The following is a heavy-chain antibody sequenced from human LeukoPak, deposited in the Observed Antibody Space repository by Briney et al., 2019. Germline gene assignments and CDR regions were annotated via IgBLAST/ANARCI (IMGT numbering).Heavy chain of an antibody. D-gene: IGHD1-26*01. J-gene: IGHJ4*02. CDR3: AREEGAHAFDY. V-gene: IGHV1-46*01. Sequence: ASVKVSCKASGHTFTSYYMHWVRQAPGQGLEWMGIINPSGGSTSYAQKFQGRVTMTRDTSTSTVYMELSSLRSEDTAVYYCAREEGAHAFDYWGQGTLVTVSS. CDR1: GHTFTSYY. CDR2: INPSGGST.